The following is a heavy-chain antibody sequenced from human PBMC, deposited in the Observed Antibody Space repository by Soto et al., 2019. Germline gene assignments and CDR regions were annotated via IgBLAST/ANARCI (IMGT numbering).Heavy chain of an antibody. CDR1: GFTFSSYS. J-gene: IGHJ5*02. Sequence: VQLVESGGGVVQPGRSLRLSCAASGFTFSSYSMNWVRQAPGTGLEWVSSISSSSSYIYYADSVKGRFTISRDNAKHSLHLQMNSLRAEDTAGYYCARAVSRYGDLDWFDPWGQGTLVTVSS. CDR3: ARAVSRYGDLDWFDP. V-gene: IGHV3-21*01. CDR2: ISSSSSYI. D-gene: IGHD4-17*01.